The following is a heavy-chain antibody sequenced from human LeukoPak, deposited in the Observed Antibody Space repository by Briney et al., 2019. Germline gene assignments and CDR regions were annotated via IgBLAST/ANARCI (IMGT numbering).Heavy chain of an antibody. CDR2: IYHSGST. D-gene: IGHD5-24*01. J-gene: IGHJ4*02. CDR1: GYSISSGYY. Sequence: PSETLSLTCTVSGYSISSGYYWGWIRQPPGKGLEWIGSIYHSGSTNYNPSLKSRVTISVDTSKNQFSLKLSSVTAADTAVYYCARGGGRDGYYFDYWGQGTLVTVSS. CDR3: ARGGGRDGYYFDY. V-gene: IGHV4-38-2*02.